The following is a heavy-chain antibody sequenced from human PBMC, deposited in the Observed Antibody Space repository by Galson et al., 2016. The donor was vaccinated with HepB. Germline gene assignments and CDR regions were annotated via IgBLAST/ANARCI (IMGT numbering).Heavy chain of an antibody. Sequence: SETLSLTCTVSGGSITNNQYWSWIRQSPGRGLEWIGYVNHSGRTNYNPSLASRLSMSVDTAENQFSLTLTSVTATDTAVYYCARVYFNNYHGWYFDLWGRVTLVTVSS. V-gene: IGHV4-59*08. CDR3: ARVYFNNYHGWYFDL. D-gene: IGHD1-1*01. J-gene: IGHJ2*01. CDR1: GGSITNNQY. CDR2: VNHSGRT.